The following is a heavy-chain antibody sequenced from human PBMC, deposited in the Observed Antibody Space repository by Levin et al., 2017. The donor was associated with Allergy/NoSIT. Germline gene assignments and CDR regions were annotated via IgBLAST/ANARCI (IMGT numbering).Heavy chain of an antibody. Sequence: PSGGSLRLSCAASGFTFDDYAMHWVRQAPGKGLEWVSGISWNSGSIGYADSVKGRFTISRDNAKNSLYLQMNSLRAEDTALYYCAKDRAVAALYWYFDLWGRGTLVTVSS. D-gene: IGHD6-19*01. CDR3: AKDRAVAALYWYFDL. J-gene: IGHJ2*01. V-gene: IGHV3-9*01. CDR1: GFTFDDYA. CDR2: ISWNSGSI.